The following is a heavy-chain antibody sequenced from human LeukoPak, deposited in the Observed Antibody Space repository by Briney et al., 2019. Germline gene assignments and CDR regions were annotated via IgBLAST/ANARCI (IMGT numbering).Heavy chain of an antibody. CDR3: VPTDSSGLD. CDR2: TNTDGSGT. D-gene: IGHD3-22*01. J-gene: IGHJ4*02. V-gene: IGHV3-74*01. Sequence: GGSLRLSCEASGFTFSHYWMHWVRQAPGKGLVWVSRTNTDGSGTTYVDSVKGRFTISRDNAKNTMYLQMNSLRAEDTAVYYCVPTDSSGLDWGQGTLVTVSS. CDR1: GFTFSHYW.